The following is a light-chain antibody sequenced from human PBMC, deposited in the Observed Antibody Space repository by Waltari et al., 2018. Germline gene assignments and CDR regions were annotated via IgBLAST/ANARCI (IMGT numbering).Light chain of an antibody. Sequence: SYVLTQPPSVSVAPGQTARITCGGNNIGSKSVHWYQQKPGQAPVLVVSDNSDRPSGIPGRCSGSNSGNTAPLTISRVEAGDEADYYCQVWDITSDHFVFGTGTKVTVL. CDR3: QVWDITSDHFV. V-gene: IGLV3-21*02. CDR1: NIGSKS. CDR2: DNS. J-gene: IGLJ1*01.